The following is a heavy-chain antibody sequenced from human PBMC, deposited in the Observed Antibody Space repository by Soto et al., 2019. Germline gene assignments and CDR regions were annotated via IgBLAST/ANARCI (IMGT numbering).Heavy chain of an antibody. V-gene: IGHV1-2*04. CDR2: INPNSGGT. J-gene: IGHJ4*02. Sequence: ASVKVSCKASGYTFTGYYMHWVRQAPGQGLEWMGWINPNSGGTNYAQKFQGWVTMTRDTSISTAYMELSRLRSDDTAVYYCARDDVSCGGSCYSVGFDYWGQGTLVTVSS. CDR1: GYTFTGYY. D-gene: IGHD2-15*01. CDR3: ARDDVSCGGSCYSVGFDY.